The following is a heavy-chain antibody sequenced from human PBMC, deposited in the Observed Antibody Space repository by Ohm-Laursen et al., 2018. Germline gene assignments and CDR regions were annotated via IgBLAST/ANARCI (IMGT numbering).Heavy chain of an antibody. D-gene: IGHD3-22*01. J-gene: IGHJ4*02. CDR2: ISYDGSNK. V-gene: IGHV3-30*18. Sequence: SLRLSCAASGFTFSSYGMHWVRQAPGKGLEWVAVISYDGSNKYYADSVRGRFTISRDNSKNTLYLQMNSLRAEDTAVYYCAKSNYYDSSGLDYWGQGTLVTVSS. CDR1: GFTFSSYG. CDR3: AKSNYYDSSGLDY.